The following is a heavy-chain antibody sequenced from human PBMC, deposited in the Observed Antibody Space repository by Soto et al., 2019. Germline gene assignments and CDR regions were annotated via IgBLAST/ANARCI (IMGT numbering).Heavy chain of an antibody. CDR2: INPDGTEK. CDR3: LGLAY. CDR1: EFTFSSYW. V-gene: IGHV3-7*01. J-gene: IGHJ4*02. Sequence: GGSLILSCAASEFTFSSYWMNWVRQARGKGLEWVADINPDGTEKYYVDSVKGRFTISRDNAKNSLYLQMNSLRAEDTAVYYCLGLAYWGLGTLVTVSS. D-gene: IGHD2-8*02.